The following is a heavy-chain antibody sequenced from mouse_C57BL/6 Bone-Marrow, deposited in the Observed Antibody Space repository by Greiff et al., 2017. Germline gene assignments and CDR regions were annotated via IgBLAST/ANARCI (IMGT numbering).Heavy chain of an antibody. CDR2: IHPNSGST. Sequence: QVQLQQPGAELVKPGASVKLSCKASGYTFTSYWMHWVKQRPGQGLEWIGMIHPNSGSTNYNEKFKSKATLTVDKSSSTAYMQLSSLTSEDSAVYYCARGYDGYYNYYAMDYWGQGTSVTVSS. J-gene: IGHJ4*01. D-gene: IGHD2-3*01. V-gene: IGHV1-64*01. CDR1: GYTFTSYW. CDR3: ARGYDGYYNYYAMDY.